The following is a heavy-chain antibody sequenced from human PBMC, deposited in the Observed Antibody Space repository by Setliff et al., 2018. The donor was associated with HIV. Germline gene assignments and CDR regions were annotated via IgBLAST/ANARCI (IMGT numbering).Heavy chain of an antibody. J-gene: IGHJ4*02. CDR2: VSSVIETT. CDR3: ARHWGNSFDI. CDR1: GGSISSGNW. D-gene: IGHD7-27*01. V-gene: IGHV3-11*04. Sequence: LSLTCAVSGGSISSGNWWSWIRQAPGKGLEWISDVSSVIETTFYADSVKGRFAISRDNAKNSLYLEMNNLRGEDTAVYYCARHWGNSFDIWGQGTLVTVSS.